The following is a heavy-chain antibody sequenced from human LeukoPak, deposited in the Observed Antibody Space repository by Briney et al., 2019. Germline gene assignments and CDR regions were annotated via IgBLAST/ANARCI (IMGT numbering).Heavy chain of an antibody. Sequence: ASVKVSCEASGYTFTSYGISRVRQAPGQGLEWMGWISAYNGNTNYAQKLQGRVTMTTDTSTSTAYMELRSLRSDDTAVYYCARASGWLVLYYFDYWGQGTLVTVSS. V-gene: IGHV1-18*01. J-gene: IGHJ4*02. CDR2: ISAYNGNT. D-gene: IGHD6-19*01. CDR1: GYTFTSYG. CDR3: ARASGWLVLYYFDY.